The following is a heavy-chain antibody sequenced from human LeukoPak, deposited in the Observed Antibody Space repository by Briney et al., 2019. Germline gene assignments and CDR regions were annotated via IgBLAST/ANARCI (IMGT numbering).Heavy chain of an antibody. CDR3: ATKLYSSSWYYAFDI. CDR1: GYTFTIYA. D-gene: IGHD6-13*01. J-gene: IGHJ3*02. V-gene: IGHV7-4-1*02. Sequence: ASVKVSCKASGYTFTIYAMNWVRQAPGQGLEWMGWINTNTGNPTYAQGFTGRFVFSLDTSVSTAYLQISSLKAEDTAVYYCATKLYSSSWYYAFDIWGQGTMVTVSS. CDR2: INTNTGNP.